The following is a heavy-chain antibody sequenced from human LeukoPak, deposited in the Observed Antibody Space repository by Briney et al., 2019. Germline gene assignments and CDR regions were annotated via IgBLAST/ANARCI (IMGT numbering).Heavy chain of an antibody. V-gene: IGHV1-24*01. CDR3: ARDDNDAAAAGSFDY. CDR2: FDPEDGET. Sequence: ASVKVSCEVSGYTLTELSMHWVRQAPGKGLEWMGGFDPEDGETIYAQKFQGRVTMTEDTSTDTAYMELSSLRSEDTAVYYCARDDNDAAAAGSFDYWGQGTLVTVSS. CDR1: GYTLTELS. D-gene: IGHD6-13*01. J-gene: IGHJ4*02.